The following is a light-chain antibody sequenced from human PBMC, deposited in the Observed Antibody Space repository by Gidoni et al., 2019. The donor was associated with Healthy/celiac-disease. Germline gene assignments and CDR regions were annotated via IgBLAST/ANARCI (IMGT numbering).Light chain of an antibody. J-gene: IGLJ2*01. CDR1: KSVDKD. CDR3: QAWDSSTDV. Sequence: SYELTQPPSVDLSPGQTASITCTGNKSVDKDASGYQQKPGQSPVLVIYQDSKRPSGIPERFSGSNSGNTATLTISGTQAMDEADYYCQAWDSSTDVFGGGTKLTVL. CDR2: QDS. V-gene: IGLV3-1*01.